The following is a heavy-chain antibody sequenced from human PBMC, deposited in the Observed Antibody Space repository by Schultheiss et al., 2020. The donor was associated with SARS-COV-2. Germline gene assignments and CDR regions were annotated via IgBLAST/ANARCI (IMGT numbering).Heavy chain of an antibody. Sequence: GESLKISCAASGFTFSSYAMHWVRQAPGKGLEWVAVISYDGSNKYYADSVKGRFTISRDNSKNTLYLQMNSLRAEDTAVYYCAREDVLMVYAFDYWGQGTLVTVSS. CDR2: ISYDGSNK. CDR3: AREDVLMVYAFDY. J-gene: IGHJ4*02. D-gene: IGHD2-8*01. CDR1: GFTFSSYA. V-gene: IGHV3-30-3*01.